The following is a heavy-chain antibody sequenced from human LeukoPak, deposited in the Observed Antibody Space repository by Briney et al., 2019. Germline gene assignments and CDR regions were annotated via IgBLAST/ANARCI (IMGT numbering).Heavy chain of an antibody. Sequence: SETLSLTCAVYGGSFNGYHWRWIRPPPGEGRVWSGEINHSGSTNYNPSLKSRVTISVDTSKNQFSLKLSAVTAADTAVYYCARDDGSSFDNWFDPWGQGTLVTVSS. J-gene: IGHJ5*02. V-gene: IGHV4-34*01. CDR3: ARDDGSSFDNWFDP. CDR1: GGSFNGYH. D-gene: IGHD6-13*01. CDR2: INHSGST.